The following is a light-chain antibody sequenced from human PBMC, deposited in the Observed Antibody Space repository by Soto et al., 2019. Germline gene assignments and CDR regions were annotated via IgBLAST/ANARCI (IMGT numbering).Light chain of an antibody. V-gene: IGKV3-15*01. J-gene: IGKJ1*01. CDR1: ENINRN. CDR3: QQYNTWPS. CDR2: DAS. Sequence: EILLTQSPPTLSVSPGEGATLSCRASENINRNLAWYQQKPGQAPRLLIYDASTRATGIPARYSGSGSVTEFTLTISSLQSDDFRVYYCQQYNTWPSFGHGTKVEIK.